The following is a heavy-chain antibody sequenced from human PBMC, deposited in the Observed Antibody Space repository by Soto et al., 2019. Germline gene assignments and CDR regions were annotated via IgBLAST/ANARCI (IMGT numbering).Heavy chain of an antibody. Sequence: QVQLVEFGGGVVQPGRSLRLSCAASGFTFSSYAMHWVRQAPGKGLEWVAVISYDGSNKYYADSVKGRFTISRDNSKNTLYLQMNSLRAEDTAVYYCARDRYYYDSSGYHDFWGQGTLVTVSS. CDR3: ARDRYYYDSSGYHDF. J-gene: IGHJ4*02. V-gene: IGHV3-30-3*01. CDR2: ISYDGSNK. CDR1: GFTFSSYA. D-gene: IGHD3-22*01.